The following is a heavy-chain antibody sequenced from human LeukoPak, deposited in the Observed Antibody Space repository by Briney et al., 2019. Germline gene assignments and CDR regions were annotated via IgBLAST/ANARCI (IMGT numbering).Heavy chain of an antibody. D-gene: IGHD1-26*01. CDR1: GYTFTGYY. J-gene: IGHJ4*02. Sequence: ASVKVSCKASGYTFTGYYIHWVRQAPGQGLEWMGRINSNNGVTDDAQNFQVRVTMTRDTSISTAYMELSRLTSDDTAVYYCARDLPSTSNWELDYWGQGTLVIVSS. CDR2: INSNNGVT. CDR3: ARDLPSTSNWELDY. V-gene: IGHV1-2*06.